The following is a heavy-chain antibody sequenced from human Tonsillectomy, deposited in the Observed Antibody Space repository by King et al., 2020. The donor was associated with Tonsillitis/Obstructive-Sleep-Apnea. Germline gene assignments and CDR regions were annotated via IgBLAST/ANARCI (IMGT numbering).Heavy chain of an antibody. Sequence: TLKESGPTLVKPTQTLTLTCTFSGFSLSTSGVGVGWIRHPPGKALEWLALIYWDDVKRYSPSLKSRPTIFKDTSKNQVVLTLTNMDPVDTGTYYCALTLHFGDYVDIWGQGTMVTVSS. V-gene: IGHV2-5*02. D-gene: IGHD4-17*01. J-gene: IGHJ3*02. CDR2: IYWDDVK. CDR1: GFSLSTSGVG. CDR3: ALTLHFGDYVDI.